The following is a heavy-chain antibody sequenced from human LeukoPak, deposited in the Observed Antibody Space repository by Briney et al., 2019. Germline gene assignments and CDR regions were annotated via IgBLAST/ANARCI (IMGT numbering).Heavy chain of an antibody. Sequence: SETLSLTYTVSGGSISSYYWNWIRQPPGKGLEWIGYIYYSETTNYNPSLKSRVTISVDTSKNQFSLKLSSVTAADTAVYYCARGVYIAAAQYGYWGQGTLVTVSS. CDR1: GGSISSYY. CDR3: ARGVYIAAAQYGY. V-gene: IGHV4-59*01. J-gene: IGHJ4*02. D-gene: IGHD6-13*01. CDR2: IYYSETT.